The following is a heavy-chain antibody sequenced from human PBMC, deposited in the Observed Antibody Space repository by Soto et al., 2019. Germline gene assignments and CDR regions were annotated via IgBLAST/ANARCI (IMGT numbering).Heavy chain of an antibody. CDR1: GFTFSRNA. J-gene: IGHJ4*02. CDR3: ARGRGGYEKLDY. D-gene: IGHD5-12*01. CDR2: ISYDGSNK. Sequence: QVQLVESGGGVVQPGRSLRLSCAASGFTFSRNAMHWVRQAPGKGLEWVAVISYDGSNKYYADSVKGRFTISRDNSKNTRYLQMNSLRAEDTAVYYCARGRGGYEKLDYWGQGTLVTVSS. V-gene: IGHV3-30-3*01.